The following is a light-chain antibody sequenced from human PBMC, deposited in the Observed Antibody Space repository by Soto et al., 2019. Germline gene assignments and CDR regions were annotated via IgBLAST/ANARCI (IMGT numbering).Light chain of an antibody. V-gene: IGKV3-20*01. CDR1: QSLSRSS. CDR2: GAS. J-gene: IGKJ1*01. Sequence: EIVLTQSPGTLSLSPGDRATLYCRASQSLSRSSLAWYQQKPGRAPRLLIYGASSRATGIPDRFSGSGSGTDFTLTISRLEPEDFAVYYCQQYGSSPRTFGQGTKVDIK. CDR3: QQYGSSPRT.